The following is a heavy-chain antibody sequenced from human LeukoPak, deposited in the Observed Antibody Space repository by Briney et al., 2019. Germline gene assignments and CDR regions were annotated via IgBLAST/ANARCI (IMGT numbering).Heavy chain of an antibody. J-gene: IGHJ6*03. Sequence: SETLSLTCTVSGGSISSRSYYWGWIRQPPGKGLAWIGSIFYSGTTYYTPALRSRVTISVDTPKNQFSLKLSSVAAADTAVYYCARETARKGAHYMDVWGKGTTVTISS. D-gene: IGHD1-14*01. V-gene: IGHV4-39*07. CDR1: GGSISSRSYY. CDR2: IFYSGTT. CDR3: ARETARKGAHYMDV.